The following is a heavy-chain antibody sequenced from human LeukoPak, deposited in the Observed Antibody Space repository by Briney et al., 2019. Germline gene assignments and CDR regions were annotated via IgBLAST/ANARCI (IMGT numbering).Heavy chain of an antibody. V-gene: IGHV4-39*07. D-gene: IGHD2-2*01. CDR1: GDSISSSSFY. CDR2: IYYSGIT. CDR3: ARSGPAAGRPDAFDI. Sequence: SETLSLTCTLSGDSISSSSFYWAWIRQAPGKGLECIGTIYYSGITYYSSSLKSRVTISVDTSKNQFSLKLSSVTAADTAVYFCARSGPAAGRPDAFDIWGQGTMVTVSS. J-gene: IGHJ3*02.